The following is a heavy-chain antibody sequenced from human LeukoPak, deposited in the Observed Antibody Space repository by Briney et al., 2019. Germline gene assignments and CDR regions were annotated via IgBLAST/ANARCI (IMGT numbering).Heavy chain of an antibody. CDR1: GFTFDDYA. V-gene: IGHV3-9*01. Sequence: QPGGSLRLSCAASGFTFDDYAMHWVRQAPGKGLEWVSGISWNSGSIGYADSVKGRFTISRDNAKNSLYLQMNSLRSEDTAVYYCARSSRGHFHYYYYGMDVWGQGTTVTVSS. J-gene: IGHJ6*02. CDR2: ISWNSGSI. D-gene: IGHD6-25*01. CDR3: ARSSRGHFHYYYYGMDV.